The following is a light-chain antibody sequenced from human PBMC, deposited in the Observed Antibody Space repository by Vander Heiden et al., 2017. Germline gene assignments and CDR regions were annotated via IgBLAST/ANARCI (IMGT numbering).Light chain of an antibody. V-gene: IGLV1-44*01. CDR3: AAWDDSLNGVV. CDR2: SNN. J-gene: IGLJ2*01. Sequence: QSVLTQPPSASGPPGQRVTISCSGSSSSIGSNPVNWYQQLPGTAPKLLIYSNNQRPSGVPDRFSGSKSGTSASLAISGLQSEDEGDYYCAAWDDSLNGVVFGGGTKLTVL. CDR1: SSSIGSNP.